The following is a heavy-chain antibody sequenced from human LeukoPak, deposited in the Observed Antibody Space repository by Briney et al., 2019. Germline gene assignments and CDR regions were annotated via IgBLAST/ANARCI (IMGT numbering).Heavy chain of an antibody. Sequence: PSETLSLTCTVSGGSISSFYWSWIRQPPGKGLEWIGYIYYSGSTNYNPSLKSRVTISVDTSKNQFSLKLSSVTAADTAVYCCACYGYSYGTRGDWFDPWGQGTLVTVSS. D-gene: IGHD5-18*01. J-gene: IGHJ5*02. V-gene: IGHV4-59*01. CDR3: ACYGYSYGTRGDWFDP. CDR1: GGSISSFY. CDR2: IYYSGST.